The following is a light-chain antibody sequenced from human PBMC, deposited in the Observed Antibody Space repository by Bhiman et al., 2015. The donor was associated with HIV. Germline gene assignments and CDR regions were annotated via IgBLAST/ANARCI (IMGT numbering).Light chain of an antibody. CDR3: ATWDNSLRAVL. V-gene: IGLV1-51*02. CDR1: TSNIGDNY. J-gene: IGLJ2*01. CDR2: ENN. Sequence: QSVLTQPPSVSAAPGQKVTISCSGSTSNIGDNYVSWYQQLPGTTPKLLIYENNKRPSGIPDRFSGSKSGTSATLGITGLQTGDEADYYCATWDNSLRAVLFGGGTKLTVL.